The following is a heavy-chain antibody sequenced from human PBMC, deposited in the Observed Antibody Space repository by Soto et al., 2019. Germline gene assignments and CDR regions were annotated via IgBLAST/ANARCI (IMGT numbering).Heavy chain of an antibody. V-gene: IGHV3-21*01. Sequence: GGSLRLSCAASGFTFSSYSMNWVRQAPGKGLEWVSSISSSSSYIYYADSVKGRFTISRDNAKNSLYLQMNSLRAEDTAVYYCARDLLPSGYYDSSGYEAWGQGTMVTVS. CDR3: ARDLLPSGYYDSSGYEA. CDR1: GFTFSSYS. D-gene: IGHD3-22*01. J-gene: IGHJ3*01. CDR2: ISSSSSYI.